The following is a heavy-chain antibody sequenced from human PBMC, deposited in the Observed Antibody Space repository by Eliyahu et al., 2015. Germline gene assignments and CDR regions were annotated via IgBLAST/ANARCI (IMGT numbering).Heavy chain of an antibody. Sequence: QVQLVQSGAEVKKPGAXVKVSCKXSGYTXTSYGIXWVRQAPGQGLEGMGWISAYNGNTNYAQKLQGRVTMTTDTSTSTAYMELRSLRSDDTAVYYCARAGSGSYYNPLYYYYGMDVWGQGTTVTVSS. CDR2: ISAYNGNT. V-gene: IGHV1-18*01. J-gene: IGHJ6*02. CDR3: ARAGSGSYYNPLYYYYGMDV. D-gene: IGHD3-10*01. CDR1: GYTXTSYG.